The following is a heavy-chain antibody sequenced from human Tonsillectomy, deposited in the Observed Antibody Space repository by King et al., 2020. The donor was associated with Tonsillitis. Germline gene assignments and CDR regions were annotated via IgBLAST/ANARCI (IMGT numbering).Heavy chain of an antibody. D-gene: IGHD3-3*01. CDR2: ISSSSSYI. V-gene: IGHV3-21*01. CDR1: GFTFSSYR. J-gene: IGHJ6*02. CDR3: TRVYDFWSGYYRGDEYNAMDV. Sequence: VQLVESGGGLVKPGGSLRLSCAASGFTFSSYRMNWVRQAPGKGLEWVSSISSSSSYIYYADSVKGRFTISRDNAKNSLYLQMNSLRAEDTALYYCTRVYDFWSGYYRGDEYNAMDVWGQGTTVTVSS.